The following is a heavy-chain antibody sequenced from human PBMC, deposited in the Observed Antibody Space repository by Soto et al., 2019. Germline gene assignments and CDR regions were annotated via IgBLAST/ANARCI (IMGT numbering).Heavy chain of an antibody. Sequence: SETLSLTCTVSGGSISSYYWSWIRQPPGKGLEWIGYIYYSGSTNYNPSLKSRVTISVDTSKNQFSLKLSSVTAADTAVYYCARGVLTWGQGNLLTVSS. CDR1: GGSISSYY. V-gene: IGHV4-59*01. CDR3: ARGVLT. CDR2: IYYSGST. J-gene: IGHJ5*02.